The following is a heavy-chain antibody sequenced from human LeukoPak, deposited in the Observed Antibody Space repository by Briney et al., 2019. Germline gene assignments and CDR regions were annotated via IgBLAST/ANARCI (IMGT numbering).Heavy chain of an antibody. D-gene: IGHD6-13*01. J-gene: IGHJ3*02. V-gene: IGHV3-48*04. CDR3: ARYGYSSRRYDAFDI. CDR2: ISSSSSTI. CDR1: GFTFSSYS. Sequence: GGSLRLSCAASGFTFSSYSMNWVRQAPGKGLEWVSYISSSSSTIYYADSVKGRFTISRDNAKNSLYLQMNSLRAEDTAAYYCARYGYSSRRYDAFDIWGQGTMVTVSS.